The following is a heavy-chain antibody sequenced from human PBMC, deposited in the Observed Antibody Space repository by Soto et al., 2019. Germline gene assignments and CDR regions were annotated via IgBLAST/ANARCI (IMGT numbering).Heavy chain of an antibody. Sequence: GESLKISCKGSGYNFTNYWIAWVRQMPGKGLEWMGFSYPCDSDTTYSPSFQGQVTISADKSIRTAYLQWSSLKASDTAMYYCARLPRGDFWSGRYYYYGMDVWGQGTTVTVSS. V-gene: IGHV5-51*01. D-gene: IGHD3-3*01. CDR2: SYPCDSDT. J-gene: IGHJ6*02. CDR1: GYNFTNYW. CDR3: ARLPRGDFWSGRYYYYGMDV.